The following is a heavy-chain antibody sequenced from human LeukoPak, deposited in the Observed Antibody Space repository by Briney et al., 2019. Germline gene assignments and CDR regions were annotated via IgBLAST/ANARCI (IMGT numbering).Heavy chain of an antibody. Sequence: GGSLRLSCAASGFTFSSYSMNWVRQAPGKGLEWVSSISSSSSYIYYADSVKGRFTTSRDNAKNSLYLQMNSLRAEDTAVYYCAREADYDFWSGYYAFDIWGQGTMVTVSS. V-gene: IGHV3-21*01. CDR2: ISSSSSYI. CDR3: AREADYDFWSGYYAFDI. D-gene: IGHD3-3*01. J-gene: IGHJ3*02. CDR1: GFTFSSYS.